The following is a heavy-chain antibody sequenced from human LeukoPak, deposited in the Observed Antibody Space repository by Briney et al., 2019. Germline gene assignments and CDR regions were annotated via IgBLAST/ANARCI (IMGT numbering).Heavy chain of an antibody. J-gene: IGHJ5*02. D-gene: IGHD5-18*01. CDR2: INSDGSST. CDR1: GFTFSSYW. CDR3: ARDDAGYSYDPRGWFDP. Sequence: GGSLRLSCAASGFTFSSYWMHWVRQAPGKGLVWVSRINSDGSSTSYADSVKGRFTISRDNAKNTLYLQTNSLRAEDTAVYYCARDDAGYSYDPRGWFDPWGQGTLVTVSS. V-gene: IGHV3-74*01.